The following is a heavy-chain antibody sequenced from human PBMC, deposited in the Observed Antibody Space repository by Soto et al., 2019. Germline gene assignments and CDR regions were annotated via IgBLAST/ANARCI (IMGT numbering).Heavy chain of an antibody. Sequence: GGSLRLSCAASGFTFSSYWMSWVRQAPGKGLEGVANIKQDGSEKNYVDSVKGRFTISKDNAKNSLYLQMNSLRAEDTAVYYCARDIVQGDAFDIWGQGTMVTVSS. V-gene: IGHV3-7*04. J-gene: IGHJ3*02. CDR1: GFTFSSYW. D-gene: IGHD3-10*02. CDR3: ARDIVQGDAFDI. CDR2: IKQDGSEK.